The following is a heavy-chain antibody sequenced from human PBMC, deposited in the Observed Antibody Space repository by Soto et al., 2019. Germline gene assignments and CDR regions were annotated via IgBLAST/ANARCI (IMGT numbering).Heavy chain of an antibody. J-gene: IGHJ6*02. CDR1: GGSLSSYY. V-gene: IGHV4-59*01. D-gene: IGHD3-10*01. Sequence: SETLSLTCVVSGGSLSSYYWSWIRQPPGKGLEWIGYIYYSGSTNCNPSLKSRVTISVDTSKNQFSLKLSSVTAADTAVYYCAGGGVRGVITRTRDYYGMDVWGQGTTVTVSS. CDR3: AGGGVRGVITRTRDYYGMDV. CDR2: IYYSGST.